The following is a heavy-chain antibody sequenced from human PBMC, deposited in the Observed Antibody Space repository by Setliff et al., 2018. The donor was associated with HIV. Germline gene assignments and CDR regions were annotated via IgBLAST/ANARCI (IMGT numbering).Heavy chain of an antibody. CDR1: GGSVGSGGYY. CDR3: ARAFSTTLTVFDY. V-gene: IGHV4-31*03. J-gene: IGHJ4*02. Sequence: PSETLSLTCSVSGGSVGSGGYYWSWIRQHPRKGLEWIGSIFDSGNTDYNPSVKRRVTISLDTSNNQFSLKLNSVTAADTAVYYCARAFSTTLTVFDYWGQGTLVTVSS. CDR2: IFDSGNT. D-gene: IGHD4-17*01.